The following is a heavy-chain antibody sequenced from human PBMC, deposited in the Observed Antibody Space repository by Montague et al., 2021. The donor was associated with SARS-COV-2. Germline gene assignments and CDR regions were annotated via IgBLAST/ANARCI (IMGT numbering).Heavy chain of an antibody. CDR1: GDSVSSNSAT. CDR2: TYCKSKWYN. V-gene: IGHV6-1*01. Sequence: CAISGDSVSSNSATWNWVRQSPSRGLEWLGRTYCKSKWYNDYAVSVRGRVTINPDTSKNQFSLQLNSVTPEDTAIYYCTSGREGNYNVMDVWGQGTTVTVSS. J-gene: IGHJ6*02. D-gene: IGHD1-1*01. CDR3: TSGREGNYNVMDV.